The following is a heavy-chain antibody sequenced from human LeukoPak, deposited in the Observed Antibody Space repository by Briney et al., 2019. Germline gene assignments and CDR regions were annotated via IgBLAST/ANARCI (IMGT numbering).Heavy chain of an antibody. CDR3: ARDRNTMIVVVPHVFDY. D-gene: IGHD3-22*01. J-gene: IGHJ4*02. Sequence: GGSLRLSCAASGFTFSNYGMHWVRQAPGKGLEWVSFTRYDGNAIYYVDSVKGRFIISRDNSKNTLYLQMNSLRAEDTAVYYCARDRNTMIVVVPHVFDYWGQGTLVTVSS. CDR2: TRYDGNAI. CDR1: GFTFSNYG. V-gene: IGHV3-30*02.